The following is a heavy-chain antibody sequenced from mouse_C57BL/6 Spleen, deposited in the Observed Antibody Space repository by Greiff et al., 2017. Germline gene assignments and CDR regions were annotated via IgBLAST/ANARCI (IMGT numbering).Heavy chain of an antibody. Sequence: VQLQESGAELVRPGASVTLSCKASGYTFTDYEMHWVKQTPVHGLEWIGAIDPETGGTAYNQKFKGKAILTADKSSRTAYMELRSLTSEDSAVYYCTRKVGYTRDYWYFDVWGTGTTVTVSS. CDR1: GYTFTDYE. J-gene: IGHJ1*03. D-gene: IGHD2-2*01. CDR3: TRKVGYTRDYWYFDV. CDR2: IDPETGGT. V-gene: IGHV1-15*01.